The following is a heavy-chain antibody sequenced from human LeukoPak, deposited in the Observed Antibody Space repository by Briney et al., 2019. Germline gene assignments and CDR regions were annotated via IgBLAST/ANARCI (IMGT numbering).Heavy chain of an antibody. J-gene: IGHJ6*02. Sequence: GGSLRLSCAASGFTFSSYAMHWVRQAPGKGLEWVAVISYDGSNKYYADSVKGRFTISRDNSKNSLYLQMNSLRAEDTAVYYCARAGFIAEPGMDVWGQGTTVTVSS. CDR3: ARAGFIAEPGMDV. D-gene: IGHD6-13*01. CDR2: ISYDGSNK. CDR1: GFTFSSYA. V-gene: IGHV3-30*04.